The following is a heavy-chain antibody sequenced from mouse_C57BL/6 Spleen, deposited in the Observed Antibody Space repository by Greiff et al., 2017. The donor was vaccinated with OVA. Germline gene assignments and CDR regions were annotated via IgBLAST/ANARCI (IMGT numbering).Heavy chain of an antibody. D-gene: IGHD2-4*01. CDR1: GFTFSSYA. CDR3: ASYDYDYAMDY. CDR2: ISDGGSYT. V-gene: IGHV5-4*03. Sequence: EVMLVESGGGLVKPGGSLKLSCAASGFTFSSYAMSWVRQTPEKRLEWVATISDGGSYTYYPDNVKGRFTISRDNAKNNLNLQMSHLKSEDTAMYYCASYDYDYAMDYWGQGTSVTVSS. J-gene: IGHJ4*01.